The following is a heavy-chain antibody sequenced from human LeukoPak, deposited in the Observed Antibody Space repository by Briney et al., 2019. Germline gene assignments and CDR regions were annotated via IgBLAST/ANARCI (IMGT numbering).Heavy chain of an antibody. Sequence: GGSLLLSCAASGFTFSNSAMSWVRQAPGKGLEWVSTLSGSGITTYYADSVKGRFTISRDNSKNTLYLQMNSLRAEDTAVYYCAKGIYSSGWSYFDYWGHGTLVTVSS. CDR2: LSGSGITT. V-gene: IGHV3-23*01. CDR1: GFTFSNSA. J-gene: IGHJ4*01. CDR3: AKGIYSSGWSYFDY. D-gene: IGHD6-19*01.